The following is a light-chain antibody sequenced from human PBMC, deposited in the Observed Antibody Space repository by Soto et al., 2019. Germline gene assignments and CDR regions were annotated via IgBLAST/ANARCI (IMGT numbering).Light chain of an antibody. CDR1: QGIGND. CDR2: AAS. V-gene: IGKV1-17*01. J-gene: IGKJ1*01. CDR3: LQDNSYPKT. Sequence: DIQMTQSPSSLSASVGDRVTITCRASQGIGNDLGWHQQKPGKAPKRLIYAASTLQSGVSSRFSGSGSGTESTLTISGLQPEDCATYFCLQDNSYPKTFGQGTNVEVK.